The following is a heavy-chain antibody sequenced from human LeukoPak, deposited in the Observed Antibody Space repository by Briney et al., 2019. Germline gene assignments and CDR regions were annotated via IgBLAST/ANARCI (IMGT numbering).Heavy chain of an antibody. D-gene: IGHD2-15*01. Sequence: ASVKVSCKASGYTFTSYYMHWVRQAPGQGLEWMGIINPSGSSTSYAQKFQGRVTMTRDTSTSTVYMELSSLRSEDTAVYYCAREKGYCSGGSCYSGAFDIWGQGTMVTVSS. CDR1: GYTFTSYY. V-gene: IGHV1-46*01. J-gene: IGHJ3*02. CDR3: AREKGYCSGGSCYSGAFDI. CDR2: INPSGSST.